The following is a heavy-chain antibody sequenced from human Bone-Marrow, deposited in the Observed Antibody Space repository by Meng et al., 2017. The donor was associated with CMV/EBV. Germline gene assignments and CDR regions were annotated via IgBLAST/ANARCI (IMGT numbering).Heavy chain of an antibody. J-gene: IGHJ6*02. CDR2: INPNSGGT. Sequence: ASAKVSCKASGYIFTGYYMHWVRQAPGQGLEWMGWINPNSGGTNYAQKFQGRVTMTRDTSISTAYMELSRLRSDDTAVYYCARDPHRTTIFGVVGYYYGMDVWGQGTTLTVSS. V-gene: IGHV1-2*02. CDR3: ARDPHRTTIFGVVGYYYGMDV. CDR1: GYIFTGYY. D-gene: IGHD3-3*01.